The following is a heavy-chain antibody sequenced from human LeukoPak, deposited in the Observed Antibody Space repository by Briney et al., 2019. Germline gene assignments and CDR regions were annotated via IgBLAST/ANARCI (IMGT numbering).Heavy chain of an antibody. D-gene: IGHD6-19*01. CDR3: ARNLGYSSGWYSPDWFDP. CDR2: TYYRSKWYN. CDR1: GDSVSSNSAA. V-gene: IGHV6-1*01. J-gene: IGHJ5*02. Sequence: SQTLSLTCAISGDSVSSNSAAWNWIRQSPSRGLEWLGRTYYRSKWYNDYAVSVKSRITINPDTPKNQFSLQLNSVTPEDTAVYYCARNLGYSSGWYSPDWFDPWGQGTLVTVSS.